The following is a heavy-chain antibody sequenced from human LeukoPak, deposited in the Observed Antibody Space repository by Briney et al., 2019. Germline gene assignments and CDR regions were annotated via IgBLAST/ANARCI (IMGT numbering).Heavy chain of an antibody. V-gene: IGHV4-59*11. J-gene: IGHJ3*02. Sequence: SETLSLTWTVSRGSIISHYWSWIRQPPGKGLEWIGFIYYSGTTYYNPSLNSRVTMSVDTSKNQFSLNLSSVTTADTAVYYCARASSTAWDRRAFDIWGQGTMVTVSS. CDR1: RGSIISHY. CDR3: ARASSTAWDRRAFDI. D-gene: IGHD1-26*01. CDR2: IYYSGTT.